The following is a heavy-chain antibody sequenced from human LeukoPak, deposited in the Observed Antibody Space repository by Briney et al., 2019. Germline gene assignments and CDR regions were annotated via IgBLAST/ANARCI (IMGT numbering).Heavy chain of an antibody. D-gene: IGHD5-12*01. V-gene: IGHV4-30-2*01. J-gene: IGHJ4*02. Sequence: SETLSLTCAVSGGSISSGGYSWSWIRQPPGKGLEWIGYIYHSGSTSYSSSLKSRVTISVDRSKNQFSLKLSSVTAADTAVYYCARDRTPTRYIVATIVGFDYWGQGTLVTVSS. CDR3: ARDRTPTRYIVATIVGFDY. CDR2: IYHSGST. CDR1: GGSISSGGYS.